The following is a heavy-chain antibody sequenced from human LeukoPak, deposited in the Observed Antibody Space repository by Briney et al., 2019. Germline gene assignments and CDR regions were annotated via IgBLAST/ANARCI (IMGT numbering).Heavy chain of an antibody. V-gene: IGHV4-59*11. CDR1: GGSICSHY. Sequence: AETLSLLCTVWGGSICSHYWNWIREPTGKGLVGFGYIYYSGNTNYNPSHKSRLTISVDTSKHQFSLKLSSVTAADTGMYYCARGADSSGYYSIFYFDYWGQGTPVTVSS. CDR2: IYYSGNT. J-gene: IGHJ4*02. CDR3: ARGADSSGYYSIFYFDY. D-gene: IGHD3-22*01.